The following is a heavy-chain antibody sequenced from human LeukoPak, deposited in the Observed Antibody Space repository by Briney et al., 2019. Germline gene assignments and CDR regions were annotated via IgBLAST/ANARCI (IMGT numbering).Heavy chain of an antibody. V-gene: IGHV3-7*01. J-gene: IGHJ6*02. Sequence: GGSLRLSCAASGFTFSSYWMSWVRQAPGKGLEWVANIKQDGSEKYYVDSVKGRFTISRDNAKNSLYLQMNSLRVEDTAVYYCARGGTMIRVPLGVWGQGTTVTVSS. CDR2: IKQDGSEK. CDR1: GFTFSSYW. CDR3: ARGGTMIRVPLGV. D-gene: IGHD3-10*01.